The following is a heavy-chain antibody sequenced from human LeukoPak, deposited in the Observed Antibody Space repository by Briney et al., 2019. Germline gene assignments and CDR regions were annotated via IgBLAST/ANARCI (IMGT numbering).Heavy chain of an antibody. V-gene: IGHV4-39*01. J-gene: IGHJ4*02. CDR1: GGSISSRSYY. CDR2: ISYSGST. CDR3: AKTWIAAPFDY. D-gene: IGHD2-2*03. Sequence: PSETLSLTCTVSGGSISSRSYYWGGIRQPPGKGLEWIGSISYSGSTYYNPSLKSRVTISVDTSKTQFSLKLSPVTAADTAVYYCAKTWIAAPFDYWGQGTLVTVSS.